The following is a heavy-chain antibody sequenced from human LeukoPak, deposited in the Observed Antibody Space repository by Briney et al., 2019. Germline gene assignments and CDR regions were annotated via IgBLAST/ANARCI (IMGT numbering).Heavy chain of an antibody. V-gene: IGHV3-21*01. CDR1: GFTFSSYS. J-gene: IGHJ5*02. CDR3: ASSGYGGNPGSSGNWFDP. Sequence: GGSLRLSCAASGFTFSSYSMNWVRQAPGKGLEWVSSISSSSSYIYYADSVKGRFTISRDNAKNSLYLQMNSLRAEDTAVYYCASSGYGGNPGSSGNWFDPWGQGTLVTVSS. D-gene: IGHD4-23*01. CDR2: ISSSSSYI.